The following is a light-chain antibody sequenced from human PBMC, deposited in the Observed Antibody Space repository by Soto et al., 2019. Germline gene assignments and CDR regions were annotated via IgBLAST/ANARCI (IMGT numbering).Light chain of an antibody. V-gene: IGKV1-6*02. CDR3: LQDFNYPLT. Sequence: AIPMTQSPSSLSASVGDRVTITCRASQGIRNDLGWYQQKPGKAPKLLIFAASSLQSGVPSRFSGSGSGTDFTLTISSLQPEDFATYYCLQDFNYPLTFGQGTKVEIK. CDR1: QGIRND. CDR2: AAS. J-gene: IGKJ1*01.